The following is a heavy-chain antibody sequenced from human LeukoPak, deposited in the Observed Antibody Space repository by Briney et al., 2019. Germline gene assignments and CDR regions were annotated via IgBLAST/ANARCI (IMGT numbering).Heavy chain of an antibody. CDR2: IKSKTDGGTR. CDR1: GFTFSNAW. D-gene: IGHD3-10*01. CDR3: STDYTSGNPY. J-gene: IGHJ4*02. Sequence: GGSLRLSCAASGFTFSNAWMSWVRQAPGKGLEWVGRIKSKTDGGTRDYAAPVKVRFTTSRDDSKNTLYLQMNSLKTEDTAVYYCSTDYTSGNPYWGQGTLVTVSS. V-gene: IGHV3-15*01.